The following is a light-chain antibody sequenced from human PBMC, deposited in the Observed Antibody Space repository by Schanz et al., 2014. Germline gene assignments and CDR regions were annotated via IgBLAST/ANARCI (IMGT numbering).Light chain of an antibody. J-gene: IGLJ3*02. V-gene: IGLV2-14*03. Sequence: QSALTQPGSVSGSPGQSITISCTGTSSDIGGFNFVSWYQQHPRKAPKLMIYDVSNRPSGVSDRFSGSKSGNTASLTISGLQADDEAEYYCSSYTSSTSNWVFGGGTKLTVL. CDR1: SSDIGGFNF. CDR3: SSYTSSTSNWV. CDR2: DVS.